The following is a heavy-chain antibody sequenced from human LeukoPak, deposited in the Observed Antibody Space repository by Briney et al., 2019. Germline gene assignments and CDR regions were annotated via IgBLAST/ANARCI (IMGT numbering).Heavy chain of an antibody. CDR3: AKRPREETSFDY. CDR1: GFTFISYA. J-gene: IGHJ4*02. V-gene: IGHV3-23*01. CDR2: ISGSGGST. Sequence: PGGSLRLSCAASGFTFISYAMSWVRQAPGKGLEWVSTISGSGGSTYYADSVKGRSTISRDNSKNTLYLQMNSLRAGDTAVYYCAKRPREETSFDYWGQGTLVTVSS.